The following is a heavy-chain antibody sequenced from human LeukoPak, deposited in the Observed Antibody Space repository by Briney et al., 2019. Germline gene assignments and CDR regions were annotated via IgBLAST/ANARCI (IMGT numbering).Heavy chain of an antibody. J-gene: IGHJ2*01. CDR1: GFTFSSYA. CDR3: AKVPPSPGWWYFDL. CDR2: ITGRGAST. Sequence: GGSLRLSCAASGFTFSSYAMSWVRQAPGKGLEWVSSITGRGASTYYADSVKGRFTISRDNSKNTLYLQMNSLRAEDTAVYYCAKVPPSPGWWYFDLWGRGTLVTVSS. V-gene: IGHV3-23*01.